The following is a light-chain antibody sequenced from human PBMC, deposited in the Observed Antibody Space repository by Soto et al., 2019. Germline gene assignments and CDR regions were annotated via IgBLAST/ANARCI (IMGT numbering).Light chain of an antibody. CDR3: QQYGSSGT. J-gene: IGKJ1*01. V-gene: IGKV3-20*01. CDR2: GAS. CDR1: QSVSNNY. Sequence: EMVLTQHAGTLSLWRGRRSTLSCMASQSVSNNYLAWYQQKPGQAPRLLIYGASNRATGIPDRFSGSGSGTDFTLTISRLEPEDFAVYYCQQYGSSGTFGQGTKVDI.